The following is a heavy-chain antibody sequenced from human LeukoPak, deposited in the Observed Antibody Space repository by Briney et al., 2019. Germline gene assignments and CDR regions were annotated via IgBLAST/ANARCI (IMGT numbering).Heavy chain of an antibody. CDR2: IYYSGST. Sequence: PSETLSLTCAVYGGFFSGYYWSWIRQPPGKGLEWIGYIYYSGSTNYNPSLKSRVTISVDTSKNQFPLKLSSVTAADTAVYFCARDGALPGGGDYLFDYWGQGTLVTVSS. CDR3: ARDGALPGGGDYLFDY. D-gene: IGHD2-21*01. J-gene: IGHJ4*02. V-gene: IGHV4-59*01. CDR1: GGFFSGYY.